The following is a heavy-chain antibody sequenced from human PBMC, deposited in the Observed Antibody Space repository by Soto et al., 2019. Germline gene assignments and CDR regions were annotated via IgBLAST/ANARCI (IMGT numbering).Heavy chain of an antibody. CDR2: IYYSGST. D-gene: IGHD3-22*01. CDR1: GGSISSSSYY. Sequence: SETLSLTCTVSGGSISSSSYYWGWIRQPPGKGLEWIGSIYYSGSTYYNPSLKSRVTISVDTSKNQFSLKRSSVTAADTAVYYCARPGVSYYDSSGYYDFHYWGQGTLVTVSS. J-gene: IGHJ4*02. V-gene: IGHV4-39*01. CDR3: ARPGVSYYDSSGYYDFHY.